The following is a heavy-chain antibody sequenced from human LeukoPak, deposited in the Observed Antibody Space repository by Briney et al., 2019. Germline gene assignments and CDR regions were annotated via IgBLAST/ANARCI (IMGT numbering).Heavy chain of an antibody. CDR1: GYTFTSYA. CDR3: ARDAGGYSGYDAETFDY. CDR2: INTNTGNP. V-gene: IGHV7-4-1*02. Sequence: ASVKVSCKASGYTFTSYAMNWVRQAPGQGLEWMGWINTNTGNPTYAQGFTGRFVFSLDTSVSTAYLQISSLKAEDTAVYYCARDAGGYSGYDAETFDYWGQGTLVTVSS. D-gene: IGHD5-12*01. J-gene: IGHJ4*02.